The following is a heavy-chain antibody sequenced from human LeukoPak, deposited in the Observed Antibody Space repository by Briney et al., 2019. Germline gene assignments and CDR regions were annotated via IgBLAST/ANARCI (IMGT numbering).Heavy chain of an antibody. D-gene: IGHD2-8*01. Sequence: SETLSLTCTVSGGSISSYYWTWIRQPPGKGLEWIGHIHYSGSTNYNPSLKRRVTMSLDTSKNQFSLTLSSVTAADTAVYYCARDSSPGPLYLWGQGTLVTVSS. CDR1: GGSISSYY. CDR2: IHYSGST. V-gene: IGHV4-59*01. CDR3: ARDSSPGPLYL. J-gene: IGHJ4*02.